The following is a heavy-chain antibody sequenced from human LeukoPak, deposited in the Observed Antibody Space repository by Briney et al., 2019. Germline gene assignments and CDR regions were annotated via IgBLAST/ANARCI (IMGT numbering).Heavy chain of an antibody. CDR3: SRGLEYSSSWYSYYYYYGLDV. CDR2: TSYDGSDK. Sequence: PGGSLRLSCAASGFTFSKYAMHWDRQAPGKGLEWVAVTSYDGSDKYYPDSVKGRFTISRDNSKDSLYLQMNSLRAEDTAVYYCSRGLEYSSSWYSYYYYYGLDVWGKGTTVTVSS. D-gene: IGHD6-13*01. J-gene: IGHJ6*04. V-gene: IGHV3-30*04. CDR1: GFTFSKYA.